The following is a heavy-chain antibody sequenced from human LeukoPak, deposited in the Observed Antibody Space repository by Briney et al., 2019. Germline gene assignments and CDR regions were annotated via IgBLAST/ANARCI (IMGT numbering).Heavy chain of an antibody. J-gene: IGHJ4*02. Sequence: GEALKISCKGSGYSFTTYNIGWVRQMPGKGLEWMGIIFPTDSDTRYSPSFQGQVTISADKSINTAYLQWSSLKASDTAIYYCARGFPDSTGYYPYFDYWGQGNLVTVSS. V-gene: IGHV5-51*01. D-gene: IGHD3-22*01. CDR1: GYSFTTYN. CDR3: ARGFPDSTGYYPYFDY. CDR2: IFPTDSDT.